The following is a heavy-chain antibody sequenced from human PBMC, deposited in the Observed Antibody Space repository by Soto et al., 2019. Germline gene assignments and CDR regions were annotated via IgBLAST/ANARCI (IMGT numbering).Heavy chain of an antibody. Sequence: SVKVSCKASGGTFSSYAISWVRQAPGQGLEWMGGIIPIFGTANYAQKFQGRVTITADESTSTAYMELSSLRSEDTAVYYCARDLVLGGGSYGGGDYYYGMDVWG. V-gene: IGHV1-69*13. D-gene: IGHD5-18*01. J-gene: IGHJ6*02. CDR2: IIPIFGTA. CDR1: GGTFSSYA. CDR3: ARDLVLGGGSYGGGDYYYGMDV.